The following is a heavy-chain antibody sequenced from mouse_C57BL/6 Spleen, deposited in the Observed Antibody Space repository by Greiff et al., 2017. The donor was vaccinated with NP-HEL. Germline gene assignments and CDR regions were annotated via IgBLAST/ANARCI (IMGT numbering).Heavy chain of an antibody. V-gene: IGHV2-9-1*01. J-gene: IGHJ4*01. Sequence: VKLVESGPGLVAPSQSLSITCTVSGFSFTSYAISWVSQPPGTGLEWLGVIWPGGGTNYNSALKSRMSISKDNSKSQVVLKMNSLQTDDTARYYCARYGYDYAMDYWGQGTSVTVSS. CDR1: GFSFTSYA. CDR2: IWPGGGT. CDR3: ARYGYDYAMDY. D-gene: IGHD2-2*01.